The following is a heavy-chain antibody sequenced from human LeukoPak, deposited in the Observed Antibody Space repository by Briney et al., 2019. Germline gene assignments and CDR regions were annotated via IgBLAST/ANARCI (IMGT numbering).Heavy chain of an antibody. D-gene: IGHD6-13*01. J-gene: IGHJ4*02. V-gene: IGHV4-34*01. CDR1: GGSFSGYY. CDR2: INHSGST. Sequence: SETLSLTCAVCGGSFSGYYWSWIRQPPGKGLEWIGEINHSGSTNYNPSLKSRVTISVDTSKNQFSLKLSSVTAADTAVYYCARESAAGTLDYWGQGTLVTVSS. CDR3: ARESAAGTLDY.